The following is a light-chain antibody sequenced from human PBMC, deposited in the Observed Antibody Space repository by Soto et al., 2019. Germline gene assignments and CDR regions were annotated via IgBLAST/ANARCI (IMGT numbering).Light chain of an antibody. CDR1: SSDVGNYKR. Sequence: QSALTQPPSVSGSPGQSVTISCTGTSSDVGNYKRVSWYQQPPGSAPKLLIYEVSNRPSGVSDRFSASKSGNTASLTISGHQAEDEADYYCSVYTTTSTVVFGGGTKVTVL. CDR3: SVYTTTSTVV. CDR2: EVS. J-gene: IGLJ2*01. V-gene: IGLV2-18*01.